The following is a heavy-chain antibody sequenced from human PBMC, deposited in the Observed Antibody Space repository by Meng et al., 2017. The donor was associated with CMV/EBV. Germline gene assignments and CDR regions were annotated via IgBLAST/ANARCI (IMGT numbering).Heavy chain of an antibody. D-gene: IGHD3-3*01. Sequence: SVMVSCKASGGTFSSYAISWVRQAPGQGLEWMGGIIPIFGTANYAQKFQGRVTITTDESTSTAYMELSSLRSEDTAVYYCARPSTIFGVVPTPDYGMDVWGQGTTVTVSS. CDR2: IIPIFGTA. V-gene: IGHV1-69*05. CDR1: GGTFSSYA. CDR3: ARPSTIFGVVPTPDYGMDV. J-gene: IGHJ6*02.